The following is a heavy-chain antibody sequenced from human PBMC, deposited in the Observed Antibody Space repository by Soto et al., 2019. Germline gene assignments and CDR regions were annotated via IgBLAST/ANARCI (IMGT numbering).Heavy chain of an antibody. D-gene: IGHD5-12*01. J-gene: IGHJ3*02. V-gene: IGHV4-31*03. CDR1: GGSIISGDYY. CDR2: IYYNGST. CDR3: ARDHFLRGYSYGPLDAFDI. Sequence: QVQLQASGPGLVKPSQTLSLTCTVSGGSIISGDYYWSWIRQHPGKGLEWIGYIYYNGSTYYNPSLKSRVTISVATSKSQFSLNLSSLTAADTAVYYCARDHFLRGYSYGPLDAFDIWGQGTMVTVSS.